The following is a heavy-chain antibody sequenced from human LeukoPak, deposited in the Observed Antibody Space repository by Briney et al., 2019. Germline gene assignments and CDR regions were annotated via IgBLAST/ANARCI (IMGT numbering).Heavy chain of an antibody. Sequence: GGSLRLSCAASGFTFSSYGMHWVRQAPGKELEWVAVISYDGSNKYYADSVKGRFTISRDNSKNTLYLQMNSLRAEDTAVYYCAKDLYNWNDFFDYWGQGTLVTVSS. CDR1: GFTFSSYG. D-gene: IGHD1-1*01. CDR3: AKDLYNWNDFFDY. V-gene: IGHV3-30*18. CDR2: ISYDGSNK. J-gene: IGHJ4*02.